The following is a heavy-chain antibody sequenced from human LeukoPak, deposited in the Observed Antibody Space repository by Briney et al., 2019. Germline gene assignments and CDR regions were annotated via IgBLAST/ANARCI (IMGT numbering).Heavy chain of an antibody. D-gene: IGHD3-10*01. CDR2: MNPNSGNA. J-gene: IGHJ5*02. Sequence: ASVKVSCKASGYTFTSYDINWVRQATGQGLEWMGWMNPNSGNAGYAQKFQGRVTMTRNTSISTAYMELSNLRPEDTAVYYCARDGSGTYWAYYNWFDPWGQGTLVTVSS. CDR3: ARDGSGTYWAYYNWFDP. V-gene: IGHV1-8*01. CDR1: GYTFTSYD.